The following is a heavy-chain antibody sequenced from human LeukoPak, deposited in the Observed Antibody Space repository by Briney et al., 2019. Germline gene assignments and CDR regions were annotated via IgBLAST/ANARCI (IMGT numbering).Heavy chain of an antibody. CDR3: AIDTVYYDPPSY. Sequence: ASVTVSCKVSGYIFTELSMHWVRQSPGKGLEWMGGSDPENGKTVYAQNLQGRVTMTEDKSADTAYMELSSLRSEDTAVYYCAIDTVYYDPPSYWGQGTLVTVSS. D-gene: IGHD3-16*01. V-gene: IGHV1-24*01. J-gene: IGHJ4*01. CDR2: SDPENGKT. CDR1: GYIFTELS.